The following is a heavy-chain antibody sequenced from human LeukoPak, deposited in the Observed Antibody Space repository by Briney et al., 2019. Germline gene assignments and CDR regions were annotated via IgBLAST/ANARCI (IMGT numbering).Heavy chain of an antibody. V-gene: IGHV3-9*01. CDR3: AKSYGGNSGYFDY. Sequence: PGRSLRLSCAASGFTFDDYAMHWVRQAPGKGLEWVSGISWNSGSIGYADPVKGRFTISRDNAKNSLYLQMNSLRAEDTALYYCAKSYGGNSGYFDYWGQGTLVTVSS. CDR2: ISWNSGSI. J-gene: IGHJ4*02. CDR1: GFTFDDYA. D-gene: IGHD4-23*01.